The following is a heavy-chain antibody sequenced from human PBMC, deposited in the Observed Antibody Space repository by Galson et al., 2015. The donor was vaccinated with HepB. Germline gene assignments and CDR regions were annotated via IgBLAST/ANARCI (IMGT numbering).Heavy chain of an antibody. V-gene: IGHV1-69*13. J-gene: IGHJ4*02. CDR3: ARDLVMVRGVMAH. CDR1: GGTFSSYA. Sequence: SVKVSCKASGGTFSSYAISWVRQAPGQGLEWMGGIIPIFGTANYAQKFQGRVTITADESTSTAYMELSSLRSEDTAVYYCARDLVMVRGVMAHWGQGTLVTVSS. CDR2: IIPIFGTA. D-gene: IGHD3-10*01.